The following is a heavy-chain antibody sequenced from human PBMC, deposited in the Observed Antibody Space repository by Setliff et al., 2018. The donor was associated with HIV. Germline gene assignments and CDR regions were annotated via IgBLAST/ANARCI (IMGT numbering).Heavy chain of an antibody. V-gene: IGHV3-23*01. D-gene: IGHD1-26*01. Sequence: HPGGSLRLSCAASGFTFSSYAMSWVRQAPGKGLEWVSDVSGSGGSTYYADSVKGRFTISRDNAKNTLYLQMNSLRAEDTAVYYCAKASGSYYRGDAFDIWGQGTMVTVSS. CDR1: GFTFSSYA. J-gene: IGHJ3*02. CDR3: AKASGSYYRGDAFDI. CDR2: VSGSGGST.